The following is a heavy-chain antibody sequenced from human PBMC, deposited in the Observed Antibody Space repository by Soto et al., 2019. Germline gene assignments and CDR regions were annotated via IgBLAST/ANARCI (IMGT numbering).Heavy chain of an antibody. V-gene: IGHV4-30-2*01. D-gene: IGHD4-17*01. CDR1: GGSISSGGYS. CDR2: IYDSGTT. CDR3: ARAHYGDYGYGMDV. Sequence: QLQLQESGSGLVKPSQTLSLTCAVSGGSISSGGYSGTWIRQPPGKGLEWIGYIYDSGTTYYNPSLKSRVTISVDRSKNQFSLKLSSVTAADTAVYYCARAHYGDYGYGMDVWGQGTTVTVSS. J-gene: IGHJ6*02.